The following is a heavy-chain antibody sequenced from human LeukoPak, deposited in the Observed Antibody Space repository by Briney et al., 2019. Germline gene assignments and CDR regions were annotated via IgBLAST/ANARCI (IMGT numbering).Heavy chain of an antibody. Sequence: GGSLRLSCAASGFTFSSYAISWVRQTPRKGLEWVSAISGSGGGTYYADSVKGRFTISRDNAKNSLYLQMNSLRAEDTAVYYCPRDDSLSYRPNWFDPWGQGTLVTVSS. CDR3: PRDDSLSYRPNWFDP. CDR2: ISGSGGGT. V-gene: IGHV3-23*01. CDR1: GFTFSSYA. D-gene: IGHD3-16*02. J-gene: IGHJ5*02.